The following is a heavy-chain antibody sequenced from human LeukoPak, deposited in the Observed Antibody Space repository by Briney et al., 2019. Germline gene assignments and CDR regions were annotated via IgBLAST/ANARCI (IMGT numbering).Heavy chain of an antibody. CDR2: TYYRSKWYN. J-gene: IGHJ6*03. V-gene: IGHV6-1*01. Sequence: SQTLSLTCVISGDSISSNSATWNWIRQSPSRGLEWLGRTYYRSKWYNDYAISVKSRITINPDTSKNQFSLKLSSVTAADTAVYYCARVGATRYYYYYMDVWGKGTTVTVSS. CDR1: GDSISSNSAT. D-gene: IGHD4/OR15-4a*01. CDR3: ARVGATRYYYYYMDV.